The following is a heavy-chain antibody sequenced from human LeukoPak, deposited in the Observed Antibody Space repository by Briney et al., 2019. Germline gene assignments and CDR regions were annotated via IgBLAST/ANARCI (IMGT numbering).Heavy chain of an antibody. V-gene: IGHV6-1*01. CDR2: TYYRSTWYN. D-gene: IGHD2-2*01. Sequence: SQTLSLTCAICGDSVSSNSVTWNWIRQSPSRGLEWLGRTYYRSTWYNDYAVSVRGRITVNPDTSKNQFSLHLNSVTPEDTAVYYCARRLTQYDCFDPWGQGILVTVSS. J-gene: IGHJ5*02. CDR1: GDSVSSNSVT. CDR3: ARRLTQYDCFDP.